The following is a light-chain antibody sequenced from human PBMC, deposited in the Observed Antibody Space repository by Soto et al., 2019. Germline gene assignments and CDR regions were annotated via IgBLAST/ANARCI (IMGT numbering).Light chain of an antibody. Sequence: DVQMTQSPSTLSASVGERVTITCPASQSVSTLLAWYQQKPGKAPKVLIYKASSLNSGVPSRFSGSGSGTEFTLTISNLQPDDFATYYCQQYESYSPLTFGQGTKV. V-gene: IGKV1-5*03. CDR3: QQYESYSPLT. CDR1: QSVSTL. J-gene: IGKJ1*01. CDR2: KAS.